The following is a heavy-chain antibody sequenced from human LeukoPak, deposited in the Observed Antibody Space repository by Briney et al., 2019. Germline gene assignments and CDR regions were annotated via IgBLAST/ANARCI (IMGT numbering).Heavy chain of an antibody. J-gene: IGHJ5*02. CDR2: ISYDGSNK. D-gene: IGHD6-19*01. CDR3: ARDRIAVAGTGSWWFDP. Sequence: PGRSLRLSCAASGFTFSSYAMHWARQAPGKGLEWVAVISYDGSNKYYADSVKGRFTISRDNSKNTLYLQMNSLRAEDTAVYYCARDRIAVAGTGSWWFDPWGQGTLVTVSS. CDR1: GFTFSSYA. V-gene: IGHV3-30-3*01.